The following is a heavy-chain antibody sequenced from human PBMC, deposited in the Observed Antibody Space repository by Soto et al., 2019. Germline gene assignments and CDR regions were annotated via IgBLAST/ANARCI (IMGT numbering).Heavy chain of an antibody. CDR1: GGSISSYY. Sequence: SVALSLTCTGSGGSISSYYWSWIRQPPGKGLEWIGYIYYSGSASYNPSLKSRVSLSVDTSKKQFSLRLSSVTAADTAVYYCVRGSMWIGAAHWGQGTLVTVSS. J-gene: IGHJ4*02. CDR2: IYYSGSA. CDR3: VRGSMWIGAAH. V-gene: IGHV4-59*12. D-gene: IGHD6-13*01.